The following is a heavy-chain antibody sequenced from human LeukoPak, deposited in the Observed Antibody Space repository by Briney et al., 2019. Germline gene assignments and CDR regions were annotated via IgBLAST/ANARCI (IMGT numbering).Heavy chain of an antibody. D-gene: IGHD3-22*01. CDR3: AGSFDKYDSSGYYGNWFDP. CDR1: GGTFSSYA. V-gene: IGHV1-69*13. J-gene: IGHJ5*02. CDR2: IIPIFGTA. Sequence: GASVKVSCKASGGTFSSYAISWVRQAPGQGLEWMGGIIPIFGTANYAQKFQGRVTITADESTSTAYMELSSLRSEDMAVYYCAGSFDKYDSSGYYGNWFDPWGQGTLVTVSS.